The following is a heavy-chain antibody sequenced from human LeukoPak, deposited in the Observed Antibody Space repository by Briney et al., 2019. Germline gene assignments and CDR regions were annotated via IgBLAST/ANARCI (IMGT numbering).Heavy chain of an antibody. CDR2: IYYSGTT. V-gene: IGHV4-59*01. D-gene: IGHD2-15*01. J-gene: IGHJ1*01. Sequence: SETLSLTCTVSGGSISSYYWSWIRQPPGKGLEWIGYIYYSGTTNYNPSLKSRVTISVDTSKNQFSLKLSFVTGADTAVYYCAREDYCSGGSCYSGYFQHWGQGTLVTVSS. CDR1: GGSISSYY. CDR3: AREDYCSGGSCYSGYFQH.